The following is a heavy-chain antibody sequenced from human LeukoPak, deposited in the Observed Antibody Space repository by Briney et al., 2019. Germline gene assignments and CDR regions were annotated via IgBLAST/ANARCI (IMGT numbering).Heavy chain of an antibody. D-gene: IGHD6-19*01. Sequence: GGSLRLSCAASGFSFSGYWMTWVRQAPGKGLEWVANIKQDGSEKYYVDSVKGRFTISRDNAKNSLYLQMNSLRAEDTAVYYCARTVAGSGHDYWGQGTLVTVSS. J-gene: IGHJ4*02. CDR3: ARTVAGSGHDY. CDR1: GFSFSGYW. V-gene: IGHV3-7*01. CDR2: IKQDGSEK.